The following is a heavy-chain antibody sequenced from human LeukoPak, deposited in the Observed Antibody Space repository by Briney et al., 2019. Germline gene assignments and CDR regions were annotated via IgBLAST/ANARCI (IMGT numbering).Heavy chain of an antibody. Sequence: GGSLRLSCATSGFTFSSNWMSWVRHAPGRGLEWVANIKPDGSAEYYTASVKGRFTVSRDNAKNSLYLQMNSLRVDDTAVYYCARANNSSWHNWGQGTLVTVSS. J-gene: IGHJ4*02. CDR1: GFTFSSNW. D-gene: IGHD6-13*01. CDR2: IKPDGSAE. V-gene: IGHV3-7*01. CDR3: ARANNSSWHN.